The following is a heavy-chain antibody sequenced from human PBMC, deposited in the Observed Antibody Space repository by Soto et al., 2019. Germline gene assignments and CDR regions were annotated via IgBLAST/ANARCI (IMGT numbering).Heavy chain of an antibody. CDR2: IYHSGST. V-gene: IGHV4-4*02. J-gene: IGHJ6*02. D-gene: IGHD6-19*01. CDR3: ARDRLQGEMSSGWYFDYYYGMDV. CDR1: GGSISSSNW. Sequence: SETLSLTCAVSGGSISSSNWWSWVRQPPGKGLEWIGEIYHSGSTNYNPSLKSRVTISVDKSKNQFSLKLSSVTAADTAVYYCARDRLQGEMSSGWYFDYYYGMDVWGQGTTVTVSS.